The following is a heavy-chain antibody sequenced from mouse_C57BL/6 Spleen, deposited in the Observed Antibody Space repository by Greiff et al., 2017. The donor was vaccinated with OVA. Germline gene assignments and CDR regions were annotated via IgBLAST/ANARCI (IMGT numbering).Heavy chain of an antibody. V-gene: IGHV1-64*01. D-gene: IGHD2-5*01. J-gene: IGHJ2*01. CDR3: ARSGVYYSNYEGDY. CDR2: IHPNSGST. CDR1: GYTFTSYW. Sequence: VQLQQPGAELVKPGASVKLSCKASGYTFTSYWMHWVKQRPGQGLEWIGMIHPNSGSTNYNEKFKSKATLTVDKSSSTAYMQLSSLTSEDSAVDYCARSGVYYSNYEGDYWGQGTTLTVSS.